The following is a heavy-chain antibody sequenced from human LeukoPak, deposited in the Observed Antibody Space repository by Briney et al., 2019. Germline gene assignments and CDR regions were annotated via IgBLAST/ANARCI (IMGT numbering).Heavy chain of an antibody. V-gene: IGHV1-58*01. D-gene: IGHD5-18*01. Sequence: SVKVSCKASGFTFTSSAVQWVRHARGQRLEWIGWIVVGSGNTNYAQKFQERVTITRDMSTSTAYMELSSLRSEDAAVYYCAAVSGIRGYSYTFDYWGQGTLVTVSS. J-gene: IGHJ4*02. CDR1: GFTFTSSA. CDR2: IVVGSGNT. CDR3: AAVSGIRGYSYTFDY.